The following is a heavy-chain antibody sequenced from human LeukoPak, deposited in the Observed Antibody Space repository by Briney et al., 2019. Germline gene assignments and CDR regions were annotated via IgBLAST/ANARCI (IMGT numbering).Heavy chain of an antibody. D-gene: IGHD6-13*01. Sequence: GGSLRLSCAASGFTFSSYWMHWVRQAPGKGLVWVSRINSDGSSTSYADSVKGRFTISRDNAKNTLYLQMNSLRAEDTAVYYCARYGSSWYGYYYYGMDVWGQGTTVTVSS. J-gene: IGHJ6*02. CDR2: INSDGSST. CDR3: ARYGSSWYGYYYYGMDV. CDR1: GFTFSSYW. V-gene: IGHV3-74*01.